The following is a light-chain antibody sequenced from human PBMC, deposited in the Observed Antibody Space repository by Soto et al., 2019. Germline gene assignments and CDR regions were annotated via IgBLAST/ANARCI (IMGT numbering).Light chain of an antibody. CDR1: QSVSRRY. CDR2: GAS. J-gene: IGKJ5*01. Sequence: EIVLTQSPGTLSLSLGERPTLSYRASQSVSRRYLAWYQLTPGQAPRIXIYGASSRETGIPDRFSGSGAGTDFTLTISCLQSEDFSTYCCRQYYSYLITFSQGTRLEI. V-gene: IGKV3-20*01. CDR3: RQYYSYLIT.